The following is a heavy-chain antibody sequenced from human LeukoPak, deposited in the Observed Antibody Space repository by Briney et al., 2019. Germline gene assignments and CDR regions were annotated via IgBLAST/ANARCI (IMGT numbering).Heavy chain of an antibody. D-gene: IGHD3-16*01. Sequence: GGSLRLSCAASGFTFSSYAMSWVRQAPGKGLEWVSYISRVSSTIYYADSVKGRFTISRDNAMNSLYLQMNSLRAEDTAVYYCARIPDYDYVWGSYYYYYMDVWGKGTTVTVSS. CDR1: GFTFSSYA. CDR3: ARIPDYDYVWGSYYYYYMDV. J-gene: IGHJ6*03. V-gene: IGHV3-48*01. CDR2: ISRVSSTI.